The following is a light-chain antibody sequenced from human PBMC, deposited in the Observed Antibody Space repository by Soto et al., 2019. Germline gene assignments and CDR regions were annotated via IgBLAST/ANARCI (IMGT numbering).Light chain of an antibody. CDR3: CSYAGNYTLL. CDR2: DVT. Sequence: QSALTQPRSVSGSPGQSVTVSCTGTSRDVGIYNYVSWYQQRPGTAPKVMIYDVTKRPSVVPDRFSGSKSANTASLTISGLQADDEADYYCCSYAGNYTLLFGGGTKLTVL. J-gene: IGLJ2*01. V-gene: IGLV2-11*01. CDR1: SRDVGIYNY.